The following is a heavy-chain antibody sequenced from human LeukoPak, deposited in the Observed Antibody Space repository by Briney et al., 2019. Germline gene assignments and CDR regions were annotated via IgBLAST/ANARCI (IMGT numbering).Heavy chain of an antibody. D-gene: IGHD6-13*01. J-gene: IGHJ4*02. CDR1: GFTFSSYA. Sequence: PGGSLRLSCAASGFTFSSYAMSWVRQAPGKGLEWVSAISGSGGSTYYAGSVKGRFTISRDNSKNTLYLQMNSLRAEDTAVYYCAKGVGQQLVLTEYYFDYWGQGTLVTVSS. V-gene: IGHV3-23*01. CDR2: ISGSGGST. CDR3: AKGVGQQLVLTEYYFDY.